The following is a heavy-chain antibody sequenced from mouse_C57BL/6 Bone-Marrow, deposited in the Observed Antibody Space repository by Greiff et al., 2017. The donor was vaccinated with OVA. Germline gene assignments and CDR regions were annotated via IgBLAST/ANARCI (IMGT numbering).Heavy chain of an antibody. J-gene: IGHJ4*01. Sequence: VQLQQSGGGLVQPGESLKLSCESNEYEFPSHDMSWVRKTPEKRLELVAAINSDGGSTYYPDTMERRFIISRDNTKKTLYLQMSSLRSEDTALYYCARRPRTTGAMDYWGQGTSVTVSS. D-gene: IGHD1-1*01. V-gene: IGHV5-2*01. CDR3: ARRPRTTGAMDY. CDR2: INSDGGST. CDR1: EYEFPSHD.